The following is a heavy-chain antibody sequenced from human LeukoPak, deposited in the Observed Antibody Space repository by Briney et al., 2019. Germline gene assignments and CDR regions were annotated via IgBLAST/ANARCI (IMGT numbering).Heavy chain of an antibody. Sequence: EGSLRLSCAASGFTFSSYAMSWVRQAPGKGLEWVSAISGSGGSTYYADSVKGRFTISRDNSKNTLYLQMNSLRAEDTAVYYCAKSQSYYYYYGMDVWGQGTTVTVSS. V-gene: IGHV3-23*01. J-gene: IGHJ6*02. CDR2: ISGSGGST. CDR1: GFTFSSYA. CDR3: AKSQSYYYYYGMDV.